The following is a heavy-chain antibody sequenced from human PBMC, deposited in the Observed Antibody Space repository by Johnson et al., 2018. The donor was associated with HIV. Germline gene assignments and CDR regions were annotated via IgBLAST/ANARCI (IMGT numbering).Heavy chain of an antibody. CDR2: ISWDGGSP. V-gene: IGHV3-43D*03. CDR1: GFTFDDYA. CDR3: AKALRTGTPNDAFDI. Sequence: VQLVESGGGVVQPGGSLRLSCAASGFTFDDYAMHWVRQAPGKGLEWVSVISWDGGSPYYADSVKGRFTISRDNSKNSLYLQMNSLRAEDTALYYCAKALRTGTPNDAFDIWGQGTMVTVSS. D-gene: IGHD3-10*01. J-gene: IGHJ3*02.